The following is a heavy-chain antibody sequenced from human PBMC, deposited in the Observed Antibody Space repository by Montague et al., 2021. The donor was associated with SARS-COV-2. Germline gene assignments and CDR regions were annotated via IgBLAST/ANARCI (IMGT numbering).Heavy chain of an antibody. V-gene: IGHV4-59*01. CDR2: IYYSGST. J-gene: IGHJ3*02. D-gene: IGHD6-19*01. Sequence: SETLSLTCTVSGGSIGSYYWSWIRQPPGKGLEWIGYIYYSGSTNYNPSLTSRVTISVDTSKNQFSLKLSSVTAADTAVYYCARGSGWMGNAFDIWGQGTMVTVSS. CDR1: GGSIGSYY. CDR3: ARGSGWMGNAFDI.